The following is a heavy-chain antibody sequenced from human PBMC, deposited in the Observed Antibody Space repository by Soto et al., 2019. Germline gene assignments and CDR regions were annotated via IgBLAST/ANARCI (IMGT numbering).Heavy chain of an antibody. CDR2: ISYDGSNK. D-gene: IGHD3-22*01. CDR1: GFTFSSYA. CDR3: ASDDSSGYYYN. J-gene: IGHJ4*02. Sequence: QVQLVESGGGVVQAGRSLRLSCAASGFTFSSYAMHWVRQAPGKGLEWVAVISYDGSNKYYADSVKGRFTISRDNSKNTLYLQMNSLRAEDTAVYYCASDDSSGYYYNWGQGTLVTVSS. V-gene: IGHV3-30-3*01.